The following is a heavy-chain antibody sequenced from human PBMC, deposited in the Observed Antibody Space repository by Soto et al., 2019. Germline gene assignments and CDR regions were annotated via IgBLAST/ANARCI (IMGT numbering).Heavy chain of an antibody. D-gene: IGHD3-3*01. CDR3: ARGGKYDFWSGYLFDY. CDR1: GGSFSGYY. Sequence: ASETLSLTCAVYGGSFSGYYWSWIRQPPGKGLEWIGEINHSGSTNYNPSLKSRVTISVDTSKNQFSLKLSSVTAADTAVYYCARGGKYDFWSGYLFDYWGQGTLVTVSS. J-gene: IGHJ4*02. V-gene: IGHV4-34*01. CDR2: INHSGST.